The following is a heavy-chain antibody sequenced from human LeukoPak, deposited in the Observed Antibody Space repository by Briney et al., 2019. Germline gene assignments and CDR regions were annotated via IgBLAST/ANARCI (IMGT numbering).Heavy chain of an antibody. CDR3: ARTLYDSSGPGGY. D-gene: IGHD3-22*01. Sequence: PSETLSLTCTVSGGSISSSSYYWGWIRQPPGKGLEWIGSIYYSGGTYYNPSLKSRVTISVDTSKNQFSLKLSSVTAADTAVCYCARTLYDSSGPGGYWGQGTLVTVSS. J-gene: IGHJ4*02. V-gene: IGHV4-39*07. CDR2: IYYSGGT. CDR1: GGSISSSSYY.